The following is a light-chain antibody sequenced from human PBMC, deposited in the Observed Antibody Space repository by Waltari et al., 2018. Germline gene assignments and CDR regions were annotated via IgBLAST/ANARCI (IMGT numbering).Light chain of an antibody. CDR1: QSISTY. CDR3: QQTYSTSWT. J-gene: IGKJ1*01. CDR2: GAA. V-gene: IGKV1-39*01. Sequence: DIQMTQSQASLSASIGDRVTITCRASQSISTYLNWYQQKPGKAPKLLVFGAASLQSGVPSRFSGSGSGTDFTLTISSLQPEDFATYYCQQTYSTSWTFGQGTKVEI.